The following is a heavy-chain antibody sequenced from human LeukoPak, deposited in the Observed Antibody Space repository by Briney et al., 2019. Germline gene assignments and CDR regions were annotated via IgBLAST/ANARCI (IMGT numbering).Heavy chain of an antibody. J-gene: IGHJ5*02. CDR3: ARASIAVRHWFDP. CDR1: GGTFISYT. Sequence: SVKISCKASGGTFISYTISWVRQAPGQGREWMGRIIPILGIANYAQKFQDRVTITADKSTNTAYMELSSLRSEDTAVYYCARASIAVRHWFDPWGQGTLVTVSS. D-gene: IGHD6-6*01. V-gene: IGHV1-69*02. CDR2: IIPILGIA.